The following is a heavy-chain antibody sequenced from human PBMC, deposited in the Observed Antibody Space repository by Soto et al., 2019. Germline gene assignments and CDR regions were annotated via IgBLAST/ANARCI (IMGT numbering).Heavy chain of an antibody. CDR2: INPRGDGT. V-gene: IGHV3-23*01. J-gene: IGHJ4*02. CDR3: AKRLWAVGGPFQY. CDR1: GFTFSGFI. D-gene: IGHD2-15*01. Sequence: DVQLLESGGGLVQPGGSLRLSCAHSGFTFSGFIMDWVRQAPGEGLEWVSEINPRGDGTNYAESVKGRFTVSRDNSRNSLYLQLSSLRVDDTAVYYCAKRLWAVGGPFQYWGQGTLVTVSS.